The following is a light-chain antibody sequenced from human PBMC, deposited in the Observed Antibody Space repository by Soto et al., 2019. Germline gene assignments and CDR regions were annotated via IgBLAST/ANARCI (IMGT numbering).Light chain of an antibody. CDR2: GES. J-gene: IGKJ1*01. V-gene: IGKV3-20*01. Sequence: EIVLTQSPGTLSLSPGERATLSCRASQSVSNNYLAWYQQKPGQDPRILIYGESNRATGIQDRFSGSGSGTDFTLTISRLEPEDFAVYYCQQYGSSGTFGQGNKLDIK. CDR3: QQYGSSGT. CDR1: QSVSNNY.